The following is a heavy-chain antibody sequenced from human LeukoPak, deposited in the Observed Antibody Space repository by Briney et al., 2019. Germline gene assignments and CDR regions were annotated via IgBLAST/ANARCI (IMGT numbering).Heavy chain of an antibody. J-gene: IGHJ6*03. V-gene: IGHV1-46*01. CDR2: INPSGGST. D-gene: IGHD5-12*01. Sequence: ASVKVSCKASGYTFTSYYMHWVRQAPGQGLEWMGIINPSGGSTSYAQKFQGRVTMTRDMSTSTVYMELSSLRSEDTAVYYCARAPGYSGYEKNYYYYMDVWGKGTTVTVSS. CDR3: ARAPGYSGYEKNYYYYMDV. CDR1: GYTFTSYY.